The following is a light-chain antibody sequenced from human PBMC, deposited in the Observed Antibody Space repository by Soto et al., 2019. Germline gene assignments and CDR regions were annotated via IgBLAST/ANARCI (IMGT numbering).Light chain of an antibody. CDR1: SSDVGGYNY. Sequence: QSVLTQPASVSGSPGPSITLSCPGTSSDVGGYNYVSWYQQHPDKAPKLLIYEVNNRPSGVSNRFSGSKSGNTASLTIYGLQAEDEADYYCSSYTNSGSVFGGGTKLTVL. CDR3: SSYTNSGSV. V-gene: IGLV2-14*01. J-gene: IGLJ2*01. CDR2: EVN.